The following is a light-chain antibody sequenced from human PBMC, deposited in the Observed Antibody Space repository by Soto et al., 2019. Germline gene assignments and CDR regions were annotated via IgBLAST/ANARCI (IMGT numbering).Light chain of an antibody. V-gene: IGLV2-14*01. CDR2: EVS. J-gene: IGLJ2*01. CDR1: SSDVGGYNY. Sequence: QSVLTQPASVSGSPGQSITIPCTGTSSDVGGYNYVSWYQQHPGKAPKLMIYEVSNRPSGVSNRFSGSKSGNTASLTISGLQAEDEADYYCSSYTSSSTLVVFGGGTKVTVL. CDR3: SSYTSSSTLVV.